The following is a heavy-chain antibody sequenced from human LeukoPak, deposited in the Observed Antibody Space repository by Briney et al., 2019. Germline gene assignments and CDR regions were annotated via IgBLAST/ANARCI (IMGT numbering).Heavy chain of an antibody. D-gene: IGHD4-17*01. CDR2: IYTSGST. CDR3: ARDASWGGDYSYYFDY. CDR1: GGSISSYY. V-gene: IGHV4-4*07. Sequence: SETLSLTCTVSGGSISSYYWSWIRQPAGKGLEWIGRIYTSGSTNYNPSLKSRVTMSVDTSKNQFSLKLSSVTAADTAVYYCARDASWGGDYSYYFDYWGQGTPVTVSS. J-gene: IGHJ4*02.